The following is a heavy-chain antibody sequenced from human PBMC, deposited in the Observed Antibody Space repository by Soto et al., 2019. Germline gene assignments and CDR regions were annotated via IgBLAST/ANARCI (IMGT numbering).Heavy chain of an antibody. CDR1: GFTVSSTY. CDR2: IYSDGST. D-gene: IGHD3-3*01. CDR3: ARARYDFWSAYYFDY. Sequence: EVQLVESGGGLVQPGGSLRLSCAASGFTVSSTYMSWVRQAPGKGLEWVSVIYSDGSTYYADSVKGRFIISRDNSKNTLYLQMNSLRAEDTAVYYCARARYDFWSAYYFDYWGQGTLVTVSS. J-gene: IGHJ4*02. V-gene: IGHV3-66*01.